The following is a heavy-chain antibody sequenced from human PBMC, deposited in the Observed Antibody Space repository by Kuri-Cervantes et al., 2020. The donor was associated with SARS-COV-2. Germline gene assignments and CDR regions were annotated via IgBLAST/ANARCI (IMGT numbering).Heavy chain of an antibody. CDR3: ARDAGNGWGVGLELRLNPNNWFDP. D-gene: IGHD1-7*01. J-gene: IGHJ5*02. CDR2: INPNSGGT. V-gene: IGHV1-2*02. CDR1: GYTFTGYY. Sequence: ASVKVSCKASGYTFTGYYMHWVRQAPGQGLEWMGWINPNSGGTNYAQKFQGRVTMTRDTSISTAYMELSRLRSDDTAVYYCARDAGNGWGVGLELRLNPNNWFDPWGQGPRSPSPQ.